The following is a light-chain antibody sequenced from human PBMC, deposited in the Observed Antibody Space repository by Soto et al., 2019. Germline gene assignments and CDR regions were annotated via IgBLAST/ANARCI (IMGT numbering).Light chain of an antibody. CDR1: QSISNY. V-gene: IGKV1-39*01. Sequence: DIQMTQSPSSLSASVGDRFTFTCRASQSISNYLNWYQQKPGKAPNLLMFDASTLHTGVPSRFSGSGDGTEFTLSISSLQPDDSAIYFCRQYKTYTFGRGTRLEIK. CDR3: RQYKTYT. J-gene: IGKJ5*01. CDR2: DAS.